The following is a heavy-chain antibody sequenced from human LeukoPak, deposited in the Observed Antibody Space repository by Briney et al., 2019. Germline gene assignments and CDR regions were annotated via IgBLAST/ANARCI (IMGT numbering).Heavy chain of an antibody. V-gene: IGHV3-66*01. CDR2: IYSGGST. J-gene: IGHJ4*02. D-gene: IGHD3-3*01. Sequence: GGSLRLSCAASGFTFSSYAMNWVRQAPGKGLEWVSVIYSGGSTYYADSVKGRFTISRDNSKNTLYLQMNSLRAEDTAVYYCATLQYYDFWRGSHESFYFDYWGQGTLVTVSS. CDR1: GFTFSSYA. CDR3: ATLQYYDFWRGSHESFYFDY.